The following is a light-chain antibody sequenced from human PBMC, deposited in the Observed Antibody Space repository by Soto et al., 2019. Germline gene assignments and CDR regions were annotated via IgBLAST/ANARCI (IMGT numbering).Light chain of an antibody. CDR2: GAT. CDR1: QTVGTN. Sequence: EVVLTQSPATLSVSPGERATLSCRASQTVGTNLAWYQQRPGQAPRLLIYGATTRATGIPARFSGSGSGSEFTLTISSLQSDDFAVYYCQQYNKWPLFTFGPGTRVDNK. J-gene: IGKJ3*01. V-gene: IGKV3-15*01. CDR3: QQYNKWPLFT.